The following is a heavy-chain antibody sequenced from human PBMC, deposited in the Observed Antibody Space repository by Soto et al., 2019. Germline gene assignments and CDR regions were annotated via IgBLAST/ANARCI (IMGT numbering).Heavy chain of an antibody. Sequence: EVQLVESGGGLVKPGESLRLSCAASGFAFSGHSMNWVRQAPGKGLEWVSSISESSSYKYYADSVKGRFATSRDNAKNSLYLQMNSLRPDDTAVYYCAGSLYLGWQAYYYNSMDVWGQGTTVTVFS. D-gene: IGHD6-19*01. CDR1: GFAFSGHS. CDR2: ISESSSYK. J-gene: IGHJ6*02. V-gene: IGHV3-21*01. CDR3: AGSLYLGWQAYYYNSMDV.